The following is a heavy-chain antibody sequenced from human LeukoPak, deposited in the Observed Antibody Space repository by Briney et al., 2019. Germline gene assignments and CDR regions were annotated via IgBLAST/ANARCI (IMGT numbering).Heavy chain of an antibody. CDR2: FDPEDGET. CDR1: GYTLTELS. V-gene: IGHV1-24*01. CDR3: ATVPPGYSSDYHFDY. J-gene: IGHJ4*02. D-gene: IGHD6-19*01. Sequence: ASVTVSCKVSGYTLTELSMHWVRQAPGKGLEWMGGFDPEDGETIYAQKFQGRVTMTEDTSTDTAYKELSSLRSEDTAVYFCATVPPGYSSDYHFDYWGQGTLSPPPQ.